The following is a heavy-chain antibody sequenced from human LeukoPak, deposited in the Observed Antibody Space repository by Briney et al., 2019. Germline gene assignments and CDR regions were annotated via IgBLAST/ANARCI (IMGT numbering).Heavy chain of an antibody. CDR2: MNPNSGNT. Sequence: ASVNVSCKASGYTFTSYDINWVRQATGQGLEWMGWMNPNSGNTGYAQKFQGRVTMTRNTSISTAYMELSSLRAEDTAVYYCARGGIAAVGTVYYYGMDVWGQGTTVTVSS. D-gene: IGHD6-13*01. V-gene: IGHV1-8*01. J-gene: IGHJ6*02. CDR3: ARGGIAAVGTVYYYGMDV. CDR1: GYTFTSYD.